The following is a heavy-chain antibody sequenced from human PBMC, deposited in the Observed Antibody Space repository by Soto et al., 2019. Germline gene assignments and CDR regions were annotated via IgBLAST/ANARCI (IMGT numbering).Heavy chain of an antibody. CDR3: ARDPDRLLTGAGYFDY. Sequence: EVQLLESGGGLVQPGGSLRLSCAASGFTFSSFAMSWVRQAPGKGLEWVSGISARGDSKEYADSVKGRFTISRDNSKSTLYLQMNRLRAGDTAIYLCARDPDRLLTGAGYFDYGGQGTRVTVSS. D-gene: IGHD3-9*01. J-gene: IGHJ4*02. V-gene: IGHV3-23*01. CDR2: ISARGDSK. CDR1: GFTFSSFA.